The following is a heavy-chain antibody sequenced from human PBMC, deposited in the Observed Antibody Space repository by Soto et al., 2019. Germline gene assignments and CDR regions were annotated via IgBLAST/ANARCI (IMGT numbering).Heavy chain of an antibody. CDR1: GGSFSGYY. Sequence: SETLSLTCAVYGGSFSGYYWSWIRQPPGKGLEWIGEINHSGSTNYNPSLKSRVTISVDTSKNQFSLKLSSVTAADTAVYYCASHVRGPVAGSDRDAFDIWGQGTMVTVSS. CDR2: INHSGST. V-gene: IGHV4-34*01. D-gene: IGHD6-19*01. CDR3: ASHVRGPVAGSDRDAFDI. J-gene: IGHJ3*02.